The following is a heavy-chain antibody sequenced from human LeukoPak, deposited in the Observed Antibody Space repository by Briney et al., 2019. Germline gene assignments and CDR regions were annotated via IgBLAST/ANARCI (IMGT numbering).Heavy chain of an antibody. CDR1: DGSITNYD. V-gene: IGHV4-59*08. D-gene: IGHD1-26*01. J-gene: IGHJ2*01. CDR2: VHYSGTT. CDR3: ARMVGPRYFDL. Sequence: LETLSLTCTVSDGSITNYDWSWVRQPPGKGLEFIGHVHYSGTTNYNPSLKSRVTISVDTSKNQFSLKLSSVTAADTAVYYCARMVGPRYFDLWGRGTLVTVSS.